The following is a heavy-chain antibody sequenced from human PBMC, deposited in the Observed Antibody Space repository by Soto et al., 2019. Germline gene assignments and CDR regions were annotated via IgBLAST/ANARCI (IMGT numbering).Heavy chain of an antibody. CDR1: GGPFSSHS. Sequence: GGSVKVSFKASGGPFSSHSINLVRQAPGQGLEWMGGIVTLFGTANYAQNFQGRVTITADQSTSTVYMELSSLRSDDTAVYYCAREVGYGDFSAALLGWGQGTLVTVSS. J-gene: IGHJ4*02. CDR2: IVTLFGTA. D-gene: IGHD4-17*01. CDR3: AREVGYGDFSAALLG. V-gene: IGHV1-69*13.